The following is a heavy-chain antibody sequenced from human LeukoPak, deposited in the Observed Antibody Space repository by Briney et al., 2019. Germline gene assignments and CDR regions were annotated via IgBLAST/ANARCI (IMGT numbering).Heavy chain of an antibody. V-gene: IGHV4-61*02. Sequence: SQTLSLTCTVSGGSISSGSYYWSWIRPAGKGLEWIGRIYTSGSTNYNPSLKSRVTISVDTSKNQFSLKLSSVTAADTAVYYCASTYGSGSYPDYWGQGTLVTVSS. CDR3: ASTYGSGSYPDY. D-gene: IGHD3-10*01. J-gene: IGHJ4*02. CDR1: GGSISSGSYY. CDR2: IYTSGST.